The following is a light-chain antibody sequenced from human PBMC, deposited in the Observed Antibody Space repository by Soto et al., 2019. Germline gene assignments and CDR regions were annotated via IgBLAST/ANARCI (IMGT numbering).Light chain of an antibody. J-gene: IGKJ4*01. CDR1: QSISSW. V-gene: IGKV1-5*03. CDR2: KAS. CDR3: QQYNSWPLT. Sequence: DIQMTQSPSTLSASVGDRVTITCRASQSISSWLAWYQQKPGKAPNLLIYKASSLESGVQSRFSGSGSGTEFILTISSLQPDDFATYYCQQYNSWPLTFGGGTKVEIK.